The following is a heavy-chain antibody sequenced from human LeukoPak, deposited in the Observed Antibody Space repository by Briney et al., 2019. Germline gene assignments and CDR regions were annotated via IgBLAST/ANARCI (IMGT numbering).Heavy chain of an antibody. Sequence: ASVKVSCKASEGTFSSYAISWVRQAPGQGLEWMGGIIPIFGTANYAQKFQGRVTITADESTSTAYMELSSLRSQDTAVYYCARGVHDSSGYYYWGQGTLVTVSS. CDR3: ARGVHDSSGYYY. D-gene: IGHD3-22*01. J-gene: IGHJ4*02. V-gene: IGHV1-69*13. CDR2: IIPIFGTA. CDR1: EGTFSSYA.